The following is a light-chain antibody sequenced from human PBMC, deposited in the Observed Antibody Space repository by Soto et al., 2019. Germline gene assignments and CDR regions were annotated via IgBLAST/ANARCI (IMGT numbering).Light chain of an antibody. CDR2: DAS. J-gene: IGKJ5*01. CDR1: QSVNRL. V-gene: IGKV3-11*01. Sequence: EIVLTQSPATLSLSPWERATLSCRASQSVNRLLAWYQQKPGQAPRLLIYDASNRATGIPARFNGSGSGTDFTLTISSLEPEDFAVYFSQQRSKWPPTTFGQGTRLEIK. CDR3: QQRSKWPPTT.